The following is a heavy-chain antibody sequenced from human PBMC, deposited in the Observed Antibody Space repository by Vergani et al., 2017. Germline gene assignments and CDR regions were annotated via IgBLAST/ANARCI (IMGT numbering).Heavy chain of an antibody. D-gene: IGHD3-10*01. J-gene: IGHJ6*02. CDR3: ARVGGYYYYGMDV. CDR1: GGSFSGYY. V-gene: IGHV4-34*01. CDR2: INHSGST. Sequence: QVQLQQWGAGLLKPSETLSLTCAVYGGSFSGYYWSWIRQPPGKGLEWIGEINHSGSTNYNPSLKSRVTISVDTSKNQFSLKRSSVTAADTAVYYCARVGGYYYYGMDVWGQGTTVTVSS.